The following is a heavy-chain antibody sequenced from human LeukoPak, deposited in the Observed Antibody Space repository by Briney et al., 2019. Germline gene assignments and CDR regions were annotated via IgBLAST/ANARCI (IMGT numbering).Heavy chain of an antibody. D-gene: IGHD2-15*01. Sequence: PGGSLRLSCVGAGFTFSDYTINWVRQAPGKGVEWVSSISSDSSYIYYADSVKGRFTISRDNAKNSLYLQMNSLRAEDTAVYYCARVGPNCSGGSCYYYYYGMDVWGQGTTVTVSS. V-gene: IGHV3-21*01. CDR3: ARVGPNCSGGSCYYYYYGMDV. CDR1: GFTFSDYT. CDR2: ISSDSSYI. J-gene: IGHJ6*02.